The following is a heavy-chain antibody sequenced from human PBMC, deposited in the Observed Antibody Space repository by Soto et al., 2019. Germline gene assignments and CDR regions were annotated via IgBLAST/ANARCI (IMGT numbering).Heavy chain of an antibody. CDR2: IYSAGST. CDR1: GLTVSSSY. Sequence: PGGSLRLSCAASGLTVSSSYMSWVRQAPGKGLQWVSVIYSAGSTYYANSVKGRFTISRDISTNMVYLQMSSLTDEDTAVYYCARVSWREKYGMDVWGQGTTVTVSS. J-gene: IGHJ6*02. CDR3: ARVSWREKYGMDV. V-gene: IGHV3-53*01.